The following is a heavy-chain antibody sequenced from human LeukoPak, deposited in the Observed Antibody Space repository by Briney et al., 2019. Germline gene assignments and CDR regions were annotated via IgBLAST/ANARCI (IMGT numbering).Heavy chain of an antibody. CDR3: ARDWGYYGSGS. D-gene: IGHD3-10*01. J-gene: IGHJ4*02. V-gene: IGHV3-7*01. CDR1: GFTVSSNE. CDR2: IKQDGSEK. Sequence: GGSLRLSCAASGFTVSSNEMSWVRQAPGKGLEWVANIKQDGSEKYYVDSVEGRFTISRDNAKNSLYLQMNSLRAEDTAVYYCARDWGYYGSGSWGQGTLVTVSS.